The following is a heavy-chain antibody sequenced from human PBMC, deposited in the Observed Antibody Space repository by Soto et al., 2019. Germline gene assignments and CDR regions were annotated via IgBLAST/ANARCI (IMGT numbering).Heavy chain of an antibody. J-gene: IGHJ3*01. CDR3: VRRKRRITIFGVVRTRPYDAFDL. V-gene: IGHV4-39*01. D-gene: IGHD3-3*01. CDR1: GGSISSSSYY. CDR2: IYYSGST. Sequence: SETLSLTCTVSGGSISSSSYYWGWIRQPPGKGLEWIGSIYYSGSTYYNPSLKTRVTISVDTSKNQFSLKVSSVTAADTAVYYCVRRKRRITIFGVVRTRPYDAFDLWGQGTMVTVSS.